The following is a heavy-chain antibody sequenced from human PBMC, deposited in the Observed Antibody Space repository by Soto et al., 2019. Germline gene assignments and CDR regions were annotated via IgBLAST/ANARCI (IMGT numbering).Heavy chain of an antibody. V-gene: IGHV1-18*01. Sequence: QVQLVQSGAEVKKPGASVKVSCKASGYTFTSYGISWVRQAPGQGLERMGWISAYNGNTNYAQKLQGRVTMTTDTSTSTAYMELRSLRSDDTAVYYWARDSVVPATRGWFDPWGQGTLVTVSS. CDR2: ISAYNGNT. CDR3: ARDSVVPATRGWFDP. CDR1: GYTFTSYG. J-gene: IGHJ5*02. D-gene: IGHD2-2*01.